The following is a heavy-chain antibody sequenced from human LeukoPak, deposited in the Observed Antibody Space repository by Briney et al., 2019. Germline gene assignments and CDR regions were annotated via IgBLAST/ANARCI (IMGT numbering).Heavy chain of an antibody. D-gene: IGHD5-12*01. J-gene: IGHJ4*02. CDR2: ISAYNGNT. Sequence: ASVKVSCKASGYTFTSYGISWVRQAPGQGLEWMGWISAYNGNTNYAQKLQGRVTMTTDTSTSTAYTELRSLRSDDTAVYYCARDRPGYSGYDSGYWGQGTLVTVSS. CDR1: GYTFTSYG. V-gene: IGHV1-18*01. CDR3: ARDRPGYSGYDSGY.